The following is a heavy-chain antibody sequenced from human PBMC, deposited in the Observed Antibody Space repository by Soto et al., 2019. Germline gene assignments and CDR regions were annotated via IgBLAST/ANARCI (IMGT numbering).Heavy chain of an antibody. Sequence: QVQLQASGPGLVKPSQTLSLTCTVSGGSIRSGGYYWSWIRQHPGKGLEWIGYIYYSGSTYYNPSLKSRVTISVDTSQNQFSLKLSSVTAADTAVYYCARAPTRYYYGMDVWGQGTTVTVSS. CDR2: IYYSGST. CDR1: GGSIRSGGYY. V-gene: IGHV4-31*03. CDR3: ARAPTRYYYGMDV. J-gene: IGHJ6*02.